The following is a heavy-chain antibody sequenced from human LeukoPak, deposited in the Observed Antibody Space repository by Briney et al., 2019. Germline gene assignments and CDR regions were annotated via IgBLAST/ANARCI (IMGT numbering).Heavy chain of an antibody. Sequence: ASVKVSCKASGYTFTTYGISWVRQAPGQGLEWMGIINPSDGSTSYAQKFQGRVTMTRDTSTNTVYMELSSLRSEDTAVYYCARPRYSSGWYCDYWGQGTLVTVSS. CDR1: GYTFTTYG. J-gene: IGHJ4*02. D-gene: IGHD6-19*01. CDR3: ARPRYSSGWYCDY. V-gene: IGHV1-46*01. CDR2: INPSDGST.